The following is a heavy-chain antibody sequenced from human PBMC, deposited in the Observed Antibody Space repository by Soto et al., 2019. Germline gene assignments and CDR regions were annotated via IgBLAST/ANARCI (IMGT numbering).Heavy chain of an antibody. CDR1: GFTFSNAW. V-gene: IGHV3-15*07. CDR3: TTEVPDGGPSAQSGYDLGSGYFDY. CDR2: IKSKTDGGTT. Sequence: GGSLRLSCAASGFTFSNAWMNWVRQAPGKGLEWVGRIKSKTDGGTTDYAAPVKGRFTISRDDSKNTLYLQMNSLKTEDTAVYYCTTEVPDGGPSAQSGYDLGSGYFDYWGQGTLVTVSS. D-gene: IGHD5-12*01. J-gene: IGHJ4*02.